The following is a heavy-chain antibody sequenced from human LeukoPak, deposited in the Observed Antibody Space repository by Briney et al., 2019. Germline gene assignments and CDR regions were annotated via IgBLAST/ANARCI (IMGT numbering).Heavy chain of an antibody. J-gene: IGHJ4*02. Sequence: PGGSLRLSCAVSGFTLSNYAMHWVRQAPGKGLEWVALISYDGRNKYYADSVRGRFTVSRDNAKSTLYLQMNSLRGEDMAVYKCGRDPALYCTGGSCREYYFDYWGQGALVTVSS. CDR3: GRDPALYCTGGSCREYYFDY. D-gene: IGHD2-15*01. CDR2: ISYDGRNK. V-gene: IGHV3-30*04. CDR1: GFTLSNYA.